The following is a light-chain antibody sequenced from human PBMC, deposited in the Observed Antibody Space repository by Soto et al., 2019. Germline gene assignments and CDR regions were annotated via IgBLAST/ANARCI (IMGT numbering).Light chain of an antibody. J-gene: IGKJ1*01. CDR3: QQYETFSGT. Sequence: DIQMTQSPSTLSASIGDRVTISCRASQNIGRWLAWYQQKPGTAPNLLIYHASNLRGGVPSRFSGGGSGTEFTLTISSLQPDDFATYYCQQYETFSGTFGPGTKVDI. CDR2: HAS. CDR1: QNIGRW. V-gene: IGKV1-5*01.